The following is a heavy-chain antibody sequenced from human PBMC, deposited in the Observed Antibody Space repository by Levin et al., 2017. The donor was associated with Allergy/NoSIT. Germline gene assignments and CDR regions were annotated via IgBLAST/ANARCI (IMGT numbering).Heavy chain of an antibody. J-gene: IGHJ4*02. CDR2: IYLSGST. Sequence: PSETLSLTCAVSGGSISSGGYSWSWIRQPPGTGLEWIGNIYLSGSTNDNPSLKSRVTMSVDRSKNQFSLKLSYVTAEDTAVYYCARVAGYSYGYYFDYWGPGTLVTVSS. CDR1: GGSISSGGYS. CDR3: ARVAGYSYGYYFDY. D-gene: IGHD5-18*01. V-gene: IGHV4-30-2*01.